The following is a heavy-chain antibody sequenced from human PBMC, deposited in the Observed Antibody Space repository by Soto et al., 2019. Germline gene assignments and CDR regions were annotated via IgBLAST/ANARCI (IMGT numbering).Heavy chain of an antibody. D-gene: IGHD6-6*01. CDR1: GGTFSSYA. CDR2: IIPNCGTA. CDR3: ATTRIAARPNYYYGMDV. Sequence: SVKVSCKASGGTFSSYAISWVRQAPGQGLEWMGGIIPNCGTANYAQKFQGWVTMTGDESTSTAYMELSRLRSDDTAVYYCATTRIAARPNYYYGMDVWGQGTTVTVSS. V-gene: IGHV1-69*13. J-gene: IGHJ6*02.